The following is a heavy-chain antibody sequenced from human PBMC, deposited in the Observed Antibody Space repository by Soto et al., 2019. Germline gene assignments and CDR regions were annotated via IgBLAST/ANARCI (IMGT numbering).Heavy chain of an antibody. D-gene: IGHD4-17*01. CDR3: ARVGSTVTKSYYFDY. V-gene: IGHV1-69*06. CDR1: GGTFSSYA. Sequence: SVKVSCKASGGTFSSYAISWVRQAPGQGLEWMGGIIPIFGTANYAQKFQGRVTITADKSTSTAYMGLSSLRSEDTAVYYCARVGSTVTKSYYFDYWGQGTLVTVSS. CDR2: IIPIFGTA. J-gene: IGHJ4*02.